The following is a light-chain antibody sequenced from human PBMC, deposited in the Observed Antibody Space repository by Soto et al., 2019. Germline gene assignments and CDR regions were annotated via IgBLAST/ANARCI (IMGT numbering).Light chain of an antibody. Sequence: QLVLTQPPSVSGAPGQRVTISCTGSTIGAGYDVHWYQQVPGTAPKLLIYGNSNRPSGVPDRFSGSKSGTSASLAITGLQAEDEADYYCQSYDSSTVVFGGGTKLTVL. CDR1: TIGAGYD. CDR2: GNS. CDR3: QSYDSSTVV. V-gene: IGLV1-40*01. J-gene: IGLJ2*01.